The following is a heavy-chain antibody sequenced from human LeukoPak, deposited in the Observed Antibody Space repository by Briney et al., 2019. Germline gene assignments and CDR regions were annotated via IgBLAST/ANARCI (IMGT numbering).Heavy chain of an antibody. V-gene: IGHV3-23*01. D-gene: IGHD4-17*01. CDR2: ISGSGGST. J-gene: IGHJ4*02. CDR3: ARDYADYVGYFFFDY. CDR1: GFTFSAYA. Sequence: GGSLRLSCAASGFTFSAYAMTWVRQAPRKGLEWVSGISGSGGSTYYADSVKGRFTISRDNSQNTLYLQMNSLRAEDTAVCYCARDYADYVGYFFFDYWGQGTLVTVSS.